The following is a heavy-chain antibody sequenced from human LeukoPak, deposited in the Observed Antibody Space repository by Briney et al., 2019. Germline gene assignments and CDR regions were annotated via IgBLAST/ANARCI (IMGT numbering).Heavy chain of an antibody. CDR3: ARRPYYGSGSPYSDNWFDP. CDR2: IYPGDCDT. D-gene: IGHD3-10*01. CDR1: GYSFTSYW. J-gene: IGHJ5*02. V-gene: IGHV5-51*01. Sequence: GESLKTSCKGSGYSFTSYWIGWVRQMPGKGLEWMGIIYPGDCDTRYSPSFQGQVTISADKSISTAYLQWSSLKASDTAMYYCARRPYYGSGSPYSDNWFDPWGQGTLVTVSS.